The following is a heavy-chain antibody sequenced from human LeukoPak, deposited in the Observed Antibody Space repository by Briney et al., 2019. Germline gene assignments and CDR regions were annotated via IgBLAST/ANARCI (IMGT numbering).Heavy chain of an antibody. D-gene: IGHD6-13*01. CDR3: ARDLGSEAAADKVGVAFDI. CDR1: GGTFSSYA. J-gene: IGHJ3*02. V-gene: IGHV1-69*05. Sequence: SVKVSCKASGGTFSSYAISWVRQAPGQGLEWMGGIIPIFGTANYAQKFQGRVTITTDESTSTAYMELSSLRSEDTAVHYCARDLGSEAAADKVGVAFDIWGQGTMVTVSS. CDR2: IIPIFGTA.